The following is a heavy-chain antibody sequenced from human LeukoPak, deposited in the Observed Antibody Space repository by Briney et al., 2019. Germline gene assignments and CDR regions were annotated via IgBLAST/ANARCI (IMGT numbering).Heavy chain of an antibody. CDR1: GFTVSSNY. V-gene: IGHV3-53*01. CDR2: IYGGGST. CDR3: AGGGNYYDSSGYQGDDAFDI. Sequence: PGGSLRLSCAASGFTVSSNYMNWVRQAPGKGLEWVSLIYGGGSTYYADSVKGRFTISRDNSKNTMYLEINGLRAEDTAVYYCAGGGNYYDSSGYQGDDAFDIWGQGTMVTVSS. D-gene: IGHD3-22*01. J-gene: IGHJ3*02.